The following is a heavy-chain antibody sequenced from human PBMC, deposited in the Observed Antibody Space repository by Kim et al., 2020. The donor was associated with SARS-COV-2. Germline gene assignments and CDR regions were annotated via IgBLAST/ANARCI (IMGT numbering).Heavy chain of an antibody. V-gene: IGHV5-10-1*01. CDR3: ARPGALNRYCGGDCYQFDY. CDR2: FDPSDSYP. CDR1: GYSFTSYW. J-gene: IGHJ4*02. D-gene: IGHD2-21*02. Sequence: GESLKIYCKGSGYSFTSYWISWVRQMPGKGLEWMGRFDPSDSYPNYIPSFQDHVTISADKSISTAYLQWSSLKASDTAMYYCARPGALNRYCGGDCYQFDYWGQGTLVTVSS.